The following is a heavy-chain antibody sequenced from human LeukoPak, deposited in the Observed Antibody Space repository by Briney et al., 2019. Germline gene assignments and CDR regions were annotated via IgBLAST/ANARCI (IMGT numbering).Heavy chain of an antibody. CDR1: GFNVNSNY. V-gene: IGHV3-66*01. CDR3: ARDRGGRFGY. Sequence: GGSLRLSCAASGFNVNSNYMSWVRQAPGKGLEWVSVIYSSGTTYYGDAVKGRLTISRDNSKNTLFLQMNNLRAEDTAVYYCARDRGGRFGYWGQGTLVTVSS. CDR2: IYSSGTT. D-gene: IGHD3-10*01. J-gene: IGHJ4*02.